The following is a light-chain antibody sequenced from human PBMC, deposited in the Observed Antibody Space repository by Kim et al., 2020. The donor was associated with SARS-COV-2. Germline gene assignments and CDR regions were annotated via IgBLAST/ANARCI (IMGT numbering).Light chain of an antibody. J-gene: IGKJ2*03. V-gene: IGKV3-20*01. CDR1: HIVIGSH. CDR3: QQYDSSPYS. Sequence: LSPGERATPSCRAGHIVIGSHLAWYQQKPGQAPRLLIYAASRRATGIPDRVSGSGSGTDFTLTISRLEPEDFAVYYCQQYDSSPYSFGLGTKLEI. CDR2: AAS.